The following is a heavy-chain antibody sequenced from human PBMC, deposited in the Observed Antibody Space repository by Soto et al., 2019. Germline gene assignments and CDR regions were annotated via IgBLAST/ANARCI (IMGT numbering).Heavy chain of an antibody. V-gene: IGHV5-51*01. CDR1: GYSFTSYW. Sequence: PGESLKISCKGSGYSFTSYWIGWVRQMPGKGLEWMGIIYPGDSDTRYSPSFQGQSTISTDKSISTDYLQWSSLKASDTAIYYCARLSGSSTTSAEWYYYDMDVWGQGTTVTVSS. D-gene: IGHD2-2*01. J-gene: IGHJ6*02. CDR2: IYPGDSDT. CDR3: ARLSGSSTTSAEWYYYDMDV.